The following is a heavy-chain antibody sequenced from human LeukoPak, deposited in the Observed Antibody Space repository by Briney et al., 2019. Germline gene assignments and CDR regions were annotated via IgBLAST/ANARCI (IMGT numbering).Heavy chain of an antibody. J-gene: IGHJ4*02. V-gene: IGHV1-2*02. Sequence: ASVKVSCKASGYTFTGYYMHWMRQAPGQGLEWMGWINPNSGGTNYAQKFQGRVTMTRDTSISTAYMELSRLRSDDTAVYCCARLQVPAALPIDYWGQGTLVTVSS. CDR1: GYTFTGYY. CDR2: INPNSGGT. CDR3: ARLQVPAALPIDY. D-gene: IGHD2-2*01.